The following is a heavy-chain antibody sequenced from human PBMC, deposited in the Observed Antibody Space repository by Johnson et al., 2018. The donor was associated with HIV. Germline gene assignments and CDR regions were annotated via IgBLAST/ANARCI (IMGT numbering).Heavy chain of an antibody. J-gene: IGHJ3*02. Sequence: VQLVESGGGLVQPGGSLRLSCAASGFTFSSYWMNWVRQAPGKGLEWVANIKQDGSEKYYVDSVKGRFTISRDNAKNALYLQMNSLRAEDTAVYYCAREGDYGSSLGAFDIWGQGTMVTVSS. CDR1: GFTFSSYW. V-gene: IGHV3-7*01. CDR2: IKQDGSEK. CDR3: AREGDYGSSLGAFDI. D-gene: IGHD4-17*01.